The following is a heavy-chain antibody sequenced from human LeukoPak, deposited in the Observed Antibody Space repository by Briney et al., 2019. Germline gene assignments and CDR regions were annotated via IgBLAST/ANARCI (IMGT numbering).Heavy chain of an antibody. V-gene: IGHV1-2*02. J-gene: IGHJ4*02. Sequence: ASVKVSCKASGYTFTGYYMHWVRQAPGQGLEWMGWINPNSGGTNYAQKFQGRVTMTRDTSISTTYMELSRLRSDDTAVYYCARGRDYYGSESYGYWGQGTLVTVSS. D-gene: IGHD3-10*01. CDR2: INPNSGGT. CDR1: GYTFTGYY. CDR3: ARGRDYYGSESYGY.